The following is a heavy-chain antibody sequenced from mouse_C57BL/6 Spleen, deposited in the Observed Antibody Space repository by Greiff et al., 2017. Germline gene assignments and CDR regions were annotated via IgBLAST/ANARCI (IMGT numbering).Heavy chain of an antibody. Sequence: VQLVESGPELVKPGASVKISCKASGYAFSSSWMNWVKQRPGKGLEWIGRIYPGDGDTNYNGKFKGTATLTADKSSSTAYMQLSSLTSEDSAVYFCARRNWDGYFDYWGQGTTLTVSS. CDR3: ARRNWDGYFDY. D-gene: IGHD4-1*01. CDR1: GYAFSSSW. CDR2: IYPGDGDT. V-gene: IGHV1-82*01. J-gene: IGHJ2*01.